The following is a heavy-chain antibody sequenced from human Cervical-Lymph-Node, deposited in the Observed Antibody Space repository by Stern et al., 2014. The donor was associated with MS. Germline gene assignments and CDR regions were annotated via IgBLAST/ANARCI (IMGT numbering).Heavy chain of an antibody. Sequence: QVQLGQSGAEVKKPGAAVKVSCKASGYTFTSYYMHWVRQAPGQGLEWMGKINPSGGSTSSALKFQGRVSMTRDTSTSTVYMELSGLRSEDTAVYYCTRAEGATGIDFWGQGSLVTVSS. CDR2: INPSGGST. D-gene: IGHD1-26*01. J-gene: IGHJ4*02. CDR3: TRAEGATGIDF. V-gene: IGHV1-46*03. CDR1: GYTFTSYY.